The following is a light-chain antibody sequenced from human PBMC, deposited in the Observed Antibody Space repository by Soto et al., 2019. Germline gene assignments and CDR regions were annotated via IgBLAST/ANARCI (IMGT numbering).Light chain of an antibody. J-gene: IGLJ3*02. CDR3: SSTAGNNNLV. V-gene: IGLV2-8*01. Sequence: QSALTQSPSASGSPGQSVTISCTGTSSDVGGHNYVSWYQHHPGKAPKLIIYEASKRPSGVPDRFSGSKSGNTAFLTVSGRQAEDEAVYYCSSTAGNNNLVFGGGTKVTVL. CDR1: SSDVGGHNY. CDR2: EAS.